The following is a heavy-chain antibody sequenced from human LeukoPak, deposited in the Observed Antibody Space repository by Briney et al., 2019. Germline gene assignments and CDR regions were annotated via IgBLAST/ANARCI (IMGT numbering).Heavy chain of an antibody. CDR1: GGSISSCTYS. Sequence: SETLSLTCSVSGGSISSCTYSWGWIRQPPGKGLEWIGSFSCSGSTYYNPSLKSRVTISVDTSKNQFSLKLSSVTAADTAVYYCARDQGVIEGYDYWGQGTLVTVSS. D-gene: IGHD2/OR15-2a*01. V-gene: IGHV4-39*07. J-gene: IGHJ4*02. CDR2: FSCSGST. CDR3: ARDQGVIEGYDY.